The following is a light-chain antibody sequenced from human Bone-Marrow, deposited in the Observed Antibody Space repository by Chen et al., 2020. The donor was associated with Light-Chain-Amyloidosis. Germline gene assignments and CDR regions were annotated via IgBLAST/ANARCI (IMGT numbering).Light chain of an antibody. CDR2: DDS. CDR1: NIGSTS. Sequence: SYLLTPPSSVSVAPGQTATISCGGNNIGSTSVHWYQQTPGHAPLLVVYDDSDRPSGIPERLAGSNSGNTATLTISRVEAGDEADYYCQVWDRSSDRPVFGGGTKLTVL. CDR3: QVWDRSSDRPV. J-gene: IGLJ3*02. V-gene: IGLV3-21*02.